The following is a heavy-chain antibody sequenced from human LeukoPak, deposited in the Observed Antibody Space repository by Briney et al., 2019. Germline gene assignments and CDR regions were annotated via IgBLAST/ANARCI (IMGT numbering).Heavy chain of an antibody. J-gene: IGHJ3*02. CDR2: IIPIFGTA. V-gene: IGHV1-69*06. D-gene: IGHD3-22*01. Sequence: SVKVSCKASGYTFTSYDISWVRQAPGQGLEWMGGIIPIFGTANYAQKFQGRVTITADKSTSTAYMDLSSLRSEDTAVYYCASSFDGSEDAFDIWGQGTMVTVSS. CDR3: ASSFDGSEDAFDI. CDR1: GYTFTSYD.